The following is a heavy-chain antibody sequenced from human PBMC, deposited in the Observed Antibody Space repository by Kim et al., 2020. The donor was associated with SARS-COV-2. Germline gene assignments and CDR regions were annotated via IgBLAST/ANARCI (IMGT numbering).Heavy chain of an antibody. D-gene: IGHD3-9*01. CDR1: GGSISSSSYY. Sequence: SETLSLTCTVSGGSISSSSYYWGWIRQPPGKGLEWIGSIYYSGSTYYNPSLKSRVTISVDTSKNQFSLKLSSVTAADTAVYYCARQGPSYDILTGYYSYFDYWGQGTLVTVSS. J-gene: IGHJ4*02. CDR3: ARQGPSYDILTGYYSYFDY. V-gene: IGHV4-39*01. CDR2: IYYSGST.